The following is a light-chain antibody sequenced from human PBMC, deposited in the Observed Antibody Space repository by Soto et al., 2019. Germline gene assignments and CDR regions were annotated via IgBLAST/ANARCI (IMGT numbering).Light chain of an antibody. J-gene: IGKJ1*01. CDR3: QQHNNWPGT. CDR2: GAS. Sequence: IVMTQSPATLSMSPGERATLSCRASQSLNRDLAWYQQKPGQSPRLLIFGASIRATGIPARFSGSGSGTEFTLTIGSLQSEDCALYYCQQHNNWPGTFGQGTKVDIK. V-gene: IGKV3-15*01. CDR1: QSLNRD.